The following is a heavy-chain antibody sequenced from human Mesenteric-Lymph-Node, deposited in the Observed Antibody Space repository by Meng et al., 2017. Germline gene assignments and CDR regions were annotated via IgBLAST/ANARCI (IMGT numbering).Heavy chain of an antibody. CDR2: IYYSGST. CDR3: ARVDSSGYFLDY. D-gene: IGHD3-22*01. CDR1: GGSISSSTYY. V-gene: IGHV4-39*07. Sequence: QLQLQESGPGLVKPSETLSLTCTASGGSISSSTYYWGWIRQPPGKGLEWIGSIYYSGSTYYNPSLKSRVILSVDTSKNQFSLKLSSVTAADTAVYYCARVDSSGYFLDYWGQGTLVTVSS. J-gene: IGHJ4*01.